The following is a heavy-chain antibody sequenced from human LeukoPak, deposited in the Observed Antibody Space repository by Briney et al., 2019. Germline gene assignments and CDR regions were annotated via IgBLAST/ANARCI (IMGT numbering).Heavy chain of an antibody. CDR3: ARGPVIRGTAAAGYWYFDL. V-gene: IGHV4-30-2*01. J-gene: IGHJ2*01. CDR1: GGSISGGGYS. D-gene: IGHD6-13*01. Sequence: PSETLSLTCAVSGGSISGGGYSWSWIRQPPGKGLEWIGYIYHSGSTYYNPSLKSRVTISVDRSKNQFSLKLSSVTAADTAVYYCARGPVIRGTAAAGYWYFDLWGRGTLVPVSS. CDR2: IYHSGST.